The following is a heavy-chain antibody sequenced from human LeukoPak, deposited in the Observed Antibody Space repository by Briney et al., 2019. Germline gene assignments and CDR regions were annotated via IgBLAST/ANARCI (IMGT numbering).Heavy chain of an antibody. CDR2: ISAYNGNT. J-gene: IGHJ4*02. D-gene: IGHD3-16*01. Sequence: ASVNVSCKVSGYIFTSYGISWVRQAPGQGLEWMGWISAYNGNTNYAQKLQGRVTMTTDTSTSTAYMELRSLRSDDTAVYYCARVRYRLAETYIDYWGQGTLVTVSS. V-gene: IGHV1-18*01. CDR3: ARVRYRLAETYIDY. CDR1: GYIFTSYG.